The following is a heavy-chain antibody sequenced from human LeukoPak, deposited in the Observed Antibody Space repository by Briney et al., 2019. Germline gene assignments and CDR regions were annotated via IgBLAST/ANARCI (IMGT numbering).Heavy chain of an antibody. CDR2: ISCSSSYI. D-gene: IGHD3-16*01. V-gene: IGHV3-21*01. CDR3: ARDQRLGAFDI. Sequence: GGSLRLSCAASGFTFSSYSMNWVRQAPGKGLEWVSSISCSSSYIYYADSVKGRFTISGDNAKNSLYLQMNSLRAEDTAVYYCARDQRLGAFDIWGQGTMVTVCS. CDR1: GFTFSSYS. J-gene: IGHJ3*02.